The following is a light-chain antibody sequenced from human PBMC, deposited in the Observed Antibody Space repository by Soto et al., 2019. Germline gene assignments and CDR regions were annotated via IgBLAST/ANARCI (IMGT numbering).Light chain of an antibody. V-gene: IGLV6-57*04. CDR3: QSYDSTSHVV. Sequence: FMLTQPHSVSESPGKTVTLSCTRSSGTIASFYVQWYQQRPGSAPTTVIFEDNQRPSGVPDRFSGSIDSSSNSASLSISGLQTEDEADYYCQSYDSTSHVVFGGGTKLTVL. J-gene: IGLJ2*01. CDR1: SGTIASFY. CDR2: EDN.